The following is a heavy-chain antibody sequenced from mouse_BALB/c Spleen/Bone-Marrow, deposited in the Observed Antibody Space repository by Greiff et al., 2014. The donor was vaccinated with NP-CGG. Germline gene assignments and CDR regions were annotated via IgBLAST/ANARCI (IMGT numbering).Heavy chain of an antibody. CDR1: GFSLTDYG. J-gene: IGHJ1*01. CDR2: IWGGGST. CDR3: AKRGGLGPYWYFDV. Sequence: VQLQQSGPGLVAPSQSLSITCTVSGFSLTDYGVSWIRQPPGKGLEWLGVIWGGGSTYYNSALKSRLSISKDNSKSQVFLKMNSLQTDDTAMYYCAKRGGLGPYWYFDVWGAGTTVTVPS. V-gene: IGHV2-6-5*01. D-gene: IGHD4-1*01.